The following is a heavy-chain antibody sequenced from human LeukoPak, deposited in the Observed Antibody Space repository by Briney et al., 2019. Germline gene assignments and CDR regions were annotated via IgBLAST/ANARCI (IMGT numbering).Heavy chain of an antibody. CDR1: GGSISSYY. V-gene: IGHV4-59*01. D-gene: IGHD6-13*01. CDR3: ARGRKSSGWYQTQSSWYGMDV. Sequence: SETLSLTCTVSGGSISSYYWSWIRQPPGKGLEWIGYIYYSGSTNYNPSLKSRVTISVDTSKNQFSLKLSSVTAADTAVYYCARGRKSSGWYQTQSSWYGMDVWGQGTTVTVSS. CDR2: IYYSGST. J-gene: IGHJ6*02.